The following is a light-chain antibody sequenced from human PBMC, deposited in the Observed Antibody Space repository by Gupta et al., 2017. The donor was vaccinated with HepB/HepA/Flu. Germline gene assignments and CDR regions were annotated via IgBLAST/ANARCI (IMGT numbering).Light chain of an antibody. CDR1: QDISTW. CDR3: QQADSFPLT. V-gene: IGKV1D-12*01. CDR2: VAS. J-gene: IGKJ4*01. Sequence: DIQMTQSPSSVSASVGDRVTITCRASQDISTWFAWYQQKPGKAPQLLIYVASRVQRGVPSRLRRSGSGTHFTLTIRNMQPEDFATYFCQQADSFPLTFGGGTKVEI.